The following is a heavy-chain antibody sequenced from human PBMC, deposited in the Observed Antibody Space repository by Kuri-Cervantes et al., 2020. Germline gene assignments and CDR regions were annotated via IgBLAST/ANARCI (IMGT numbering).Heavy chain of an antibody. Sequence: ASVKVSCKASGYTFTSYCMHWVRQAPGQGLEWMGRIYPKSGGVDYVQKFQGRVTMTWDTSITTAYMELSGLRSDDTAVYYCARAGIAVAGRGTFDYWGQGTLVTVSS. D-gene: IGHD6-19*01. CDR3: ARAGIAVAGRGTFDY. J-gene: IGHJ4*02. CDR1: GYTFTSYC. V-gene: IGHV1-2*02. CDR2: IYPKSGGV.